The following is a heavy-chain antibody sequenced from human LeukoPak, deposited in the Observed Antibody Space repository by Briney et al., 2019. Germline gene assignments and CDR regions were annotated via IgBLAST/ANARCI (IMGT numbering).Heavy chain of an antibody. CDR3: AREAVDCSGGSCYNHYYFDY. V-gene: IGHV1-69*13. Sequence: GASVKVSCKASGGTFSSYAISWVRQAPGQGLEWMGGIIPIFGTANYAQKFQGRVTITADESTSTAYMELSGLRSEDTAVYYCAREAVDCSGGSCYNHYYFDYWGQEPWSPSPQ. CDR2: IIPIFGTA. J-gene: IGHJ4*01. D-gene: IGHD2-15*01. CDR1: GGTFSSYA.